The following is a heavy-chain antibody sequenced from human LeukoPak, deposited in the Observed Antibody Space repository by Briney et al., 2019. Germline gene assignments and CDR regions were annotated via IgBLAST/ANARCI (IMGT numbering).Heavy chain of an antibody. D-gene: IGHD6-19*01. CDR3: TRNRNSSGWYPDAFDI. Sequence: GGSLRLSCAASGFTFSTNPMSWVRQAPGKGLEGVGFIRSKAYGGTTEYAASVRGRFTISRDDSKSIAYLQMNSLKTEDTAVYYCTRNRNSSGWYPDAFDIWGQGTMVTVSS. CDR2: IRSKAYGGTT. V-gene: IGHV3-49*04. CDR1: GFTFSTNP. J-gene: IGHJ3*02.